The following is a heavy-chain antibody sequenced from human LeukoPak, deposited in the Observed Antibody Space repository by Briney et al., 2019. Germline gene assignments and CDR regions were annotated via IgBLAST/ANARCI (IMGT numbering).Heavy chain of an antibody. CDR2: IYYSGST. D-gene: IGHD5-18*01. J-gene: IGHJ3*02. V-gene: IGHV4-59*01. CDR3: ARARGYSYGLDDAFDI. Sequence: SETLSLTCTVSGGSISSYYWSWIRQPPGKGLEWIGYIYYSGSTNYNPSLKSRVTISVDTSKNQFSLKLSSVTAADTAVYYCARARGYSYGLDDAFDIWGQGTMVTVSS. CDR1: GGSISSYY.